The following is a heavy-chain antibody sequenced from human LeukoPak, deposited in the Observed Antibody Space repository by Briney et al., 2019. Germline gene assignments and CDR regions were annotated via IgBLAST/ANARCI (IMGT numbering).Heavy chain of an antibody. D-gene: IGHD2-2*01. J-gene: IGHJ4*02. CDR3: ARDWEGDAIAVVPAENDH. CDR2: IHSSSSYI. Sequence: GGSLRLSCAASGLTFSSHAMGWVRQAPGKGLEWISSIHSSSSYIYYADSVKGRFTISRDNAKNSLYLQMNSLRADDTAVYYCARDWEGDAIAVVPAENDHWGQGTLVTVSS. CDR1: GLTFSSHA. V-gene: IGHV3-21*01.